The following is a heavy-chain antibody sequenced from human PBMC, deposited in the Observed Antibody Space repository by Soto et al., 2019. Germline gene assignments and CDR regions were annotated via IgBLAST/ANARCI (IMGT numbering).Heavy chain of an antibody. D-gene: IGHD2-21*01. Sequence: EVQLVESGGGLVQPGGSLRLSCAASGFTFSRHSMNWVRQAPGKGLEWVSCISGTGTFIYYSDSVKGRFTISRDDAKSSLYLQMNSLTAEDTAVYYCARGSVIDTGDALDIWGPGTMVTVS. CDR2: ISGTGTFI. CDR1: GFTFSRHS. J-gene: IGHJ3*02. CDR3: ARGSVIDTGDALDI. V-gene: IGHV3-21*06.